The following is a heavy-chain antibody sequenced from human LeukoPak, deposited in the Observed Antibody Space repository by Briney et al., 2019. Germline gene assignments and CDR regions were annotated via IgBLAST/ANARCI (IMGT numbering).Heavy chain of an antibody. J-gene: IGHJ3*02. D-gene: IGHD5-12*01. V-gene: IGHV3-48*01. Sequence: GGSLRLSCAASGLTFGDYNMNWVRQAPGKGLEWISFIRSSSSSRYYADSVKGRFTIFRDNAKNSLYLQMNSLRAEDTAVYYCAKDMDSGYDRYDAFDIWGQGTMVTVSS. CDR1: GLTFGDYN. CDR2: IRSSSSSR. CDR3: AKDMDSGYDRYDAFDI.